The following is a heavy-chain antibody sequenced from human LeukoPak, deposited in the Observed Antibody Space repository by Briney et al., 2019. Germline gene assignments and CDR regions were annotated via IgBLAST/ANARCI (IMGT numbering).Heavy chain of an antibody. V-gene: IGHV3-74*03. D-gene: IGHD2-2*02. CDR1: GFTFSSTW. CDR3: RIDKLYSVDH. Sequence: PGGSLRLSCAASGFTFSSTWIHWVRQATGKGLVWVSHINSDGSTTKYADCVKGRFTISRDNPKNTVYLQMNSLKAEDTSVYYCRIDKLYSVDHWGQGTLVTVSS. J-gene: IGHJ5*02. CDR2: INSDGSTT.